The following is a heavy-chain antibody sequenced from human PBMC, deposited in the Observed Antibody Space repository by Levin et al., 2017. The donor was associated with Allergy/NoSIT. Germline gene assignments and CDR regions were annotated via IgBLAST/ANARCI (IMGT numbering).Heavy chain of an antibody. CDR2: IKSKTDGGTT. CDR3: TTDLFGQGVDLWFGELPTFH. V-gene: IGHV3-15*01. CDR1: GFTFSNAW. Sequence: GGSLRLSCAASGFTFSNAWMSWVRQAPGKGLEWVGRIKSKTDGGTTDYAAPVKGRFTISRDDSKNTLYLQMNSLKTEDTAVYYCTTDLFGQGVDLWFGELPTFHWGQGTLVTVSS. D-gene: IGHD3-10*01. J-gene: IGHJ4*02.